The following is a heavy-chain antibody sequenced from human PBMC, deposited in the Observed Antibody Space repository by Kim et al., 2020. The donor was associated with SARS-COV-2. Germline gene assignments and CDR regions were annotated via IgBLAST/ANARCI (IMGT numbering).Heavy chain of an antibody. CDR2: I. J-gene: IGHJ6*02. CDR3: ARDGRRGFVMDV. Sequence: IYYADSGKGRFTISRDNAKNSLYLQMNSLRAEDTAVYYCARDGRRGFVMDVWGQGTTVTVSS. V-gene: IGHV3-48*03. D-gene: IGHD3-10*01.